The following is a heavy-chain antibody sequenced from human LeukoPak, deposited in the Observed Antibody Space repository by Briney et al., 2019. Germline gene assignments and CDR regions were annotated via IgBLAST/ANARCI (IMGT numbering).Heavy chain of an antibody. CDR3: ARSLRTSRYYYGMDV. D-gene: IGHD2-2*01. V-gene: IGHV4-30-4*02. Sequence: SETLSLTCTVSGGSISSGDYYWSWIRQPPGKGLEWIGYIYYSGSTYYNPSLKSRVTISVDTSKNQFSLKLSSVTAADTAVYYCARSLRTSRYYYGMDVWGQGTTVTVSS. J-gene: IGHJ6*02. CDR2: IYYSGST. CDR1: GGSISSGDYY.